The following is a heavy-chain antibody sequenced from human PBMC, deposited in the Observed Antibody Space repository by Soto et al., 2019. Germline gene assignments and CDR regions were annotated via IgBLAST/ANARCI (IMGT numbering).Heavy chain of an antibody. CDR3: AKGGGESLRYGTDV. D-gene: IGHD2-21*01. Sequence: EVQLLESGGGLVQPGGALRLSCSASGFTFSSCAMNWVRQAPGKGLEWVSAIDGGGGSIYYADSVKGRFTISRDNSKTTLYLQRDSLRAEDTAVYYCAKGGGESLRYGTDVWGQGTTVTVSS. V-gene: IGHV3-23*01. CDR1: GFTFSSCA. J-gene: IGHJ6*02. CDR2: IDGGGGSI.